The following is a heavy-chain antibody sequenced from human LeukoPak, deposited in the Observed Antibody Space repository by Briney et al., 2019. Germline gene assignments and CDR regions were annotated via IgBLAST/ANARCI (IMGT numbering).Heavy chain of an antibody. CDR1: GGSISSSNYY. V-gene: IGHV4-39*01. CDR3: ARGPDFYDSSGYYPI. Sequence: SETLSLTCTVSGGSISSSNYYWGWIRQPPGKGLEWIGSIYYSGNTYYNPSLKSRVTISVDTSKNQFSLKLSSVTAADTAVYYCARGPDFYDSSGYYPIWGQGTLVTVSS. J-gene: IGHJ4*02. D-gene: IGHD3-22*01. CDR2: IYYSGNT.